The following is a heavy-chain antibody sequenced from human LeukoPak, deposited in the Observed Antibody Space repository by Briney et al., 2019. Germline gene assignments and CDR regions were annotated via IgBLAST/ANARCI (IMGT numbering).Heavy chain of an antibody. D-gene: IGHD3-10*02. CDR2: IIEDGSAQ. CDR1: GFTFSSSW. Sequence: GGSLRLSCAASGFTFSSSWMSWVRQAPGKGLEWVANIIEDGSAQYYVGSVRGRFTISRDNAKNSLYLQMNSLRGEDTAVYYCARDLFSCTINSYYVYWGQGTLVTVSS. CDR3: ARDLFSCTINSYYVY. V-gene: IGHV3-7*01. J-gene: IGHJ4*02.